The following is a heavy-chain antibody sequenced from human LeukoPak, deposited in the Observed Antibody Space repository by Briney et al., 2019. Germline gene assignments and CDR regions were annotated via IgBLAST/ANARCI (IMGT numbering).Heavy chain of an antibody. Sequence: SQTLSLTCAISGDIVSSDSAAWNWIRQSPSRGLEWLARTYFRSKWYYDYALAVKGRITINPDTSKNQFSLQLNSVTPEDTAVYFCARAPVGGSTIFDSWGQGTLVTVSS. CDR1: GDIVSSDSAA. V-gene: IGHV6-1*01. CDR2: TYFRSKWYY. J-gene: IGHJ4*02. CDR3: ARAPVGGSTIFDS. D-gene: IGHD1-26*01.